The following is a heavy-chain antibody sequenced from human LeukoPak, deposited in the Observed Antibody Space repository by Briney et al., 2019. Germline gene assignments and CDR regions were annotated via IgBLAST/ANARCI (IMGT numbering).Heavy chain of an antibody. CDR3: TRRACSGSQIEYFDY. V-gene: IGHV4-38-2*01. Sequence: PSETLSLTCAVSGYSISSGYYWGWLRQPPGKGLEWIGSIYHSGSTYYNPSLKSRVTISVDTSKNQFSLKLSSVTAADTAVYYCTRRACSGSQIEYFDYWGQGTLVTVSS. J-gene: IGHJ4*02. D-gene: IGHD1-26*01. CDR2: IYHSGST. CDR1: GYSISSGYY.